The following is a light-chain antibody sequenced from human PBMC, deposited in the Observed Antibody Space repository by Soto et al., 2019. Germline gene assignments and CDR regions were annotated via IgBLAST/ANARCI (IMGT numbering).Light chain of an antibody. CDR3: YSAADNKGV. CDR2: KDS. J-gene: IGLJ2*01. Sequence: SYDLTQPSSVSVSPGQTASITCSGDVLAKKYARWFQQKPGQAPVLVIYKDSERPSGIPERLSGSSSGTTVTLTISGAQVEDEADYYCYSAADNKGVFGGGTKLTVL. V-gene: IGLV3-27*01. CDR1: VLAKKY.